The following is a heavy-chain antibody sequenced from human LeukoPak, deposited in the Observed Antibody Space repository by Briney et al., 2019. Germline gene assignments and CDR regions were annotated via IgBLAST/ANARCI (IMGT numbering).Heavy chain of an antibody. CDR2: ISYDGSNK. CDR3: AVFSSGWYPDFDY. J-gene: IGHJ4*02. V-gene: IGHV3-30-3*01. CDR1: GFTFSSYA. Sequence: PGRSLRLSCAASGFTFSSYAMHWVRQAPGKGLDGVAVISYDGSNKYYADSVKGRFTISRDNSKNTLYLQMNSLRAEDTAVYYCAVFSSGWYPDFDYWGQGTLVTVSS. D-gene: IGHD6-19*01.